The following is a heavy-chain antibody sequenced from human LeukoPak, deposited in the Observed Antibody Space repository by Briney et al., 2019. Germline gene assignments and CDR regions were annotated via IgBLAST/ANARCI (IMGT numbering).Heavy chain of an antibody. CDR1: GFTFSSYS. CDR3: ARERYGDYGEAVDY. J-gene: IGHJ4*02. V-gene: IGHV3-21*01. CDR2: ISSSSSYI. Sequence: GGSLRLSCAASGFTFSSYSMNWVRQAPGKGLEWVSSISSSSSYIYYADSVKGRFTISRDNAKNSLYLQMNSLRAEDTAVYYCARERYGDYGEAVDYWGQGTLVTVSP. D-gene: IGHD4-17*01.